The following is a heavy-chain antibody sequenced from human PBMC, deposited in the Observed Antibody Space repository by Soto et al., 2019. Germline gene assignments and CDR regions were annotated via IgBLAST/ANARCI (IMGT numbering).Heavy chain of an antibody. J-gene: IGHJ5*02. CDR1: GCTFSSYD. CDR2: IGTAGYT. V-gene: IGHV3-13*01. CDR3: ARAGHSGVFDP. D-gene: IGHD6-13*01. Sequence: GSRRRSGAACGCTFSSYDMHWVRQATGKALEWVSAIGTAGYTYYPGSVKGRFTISRENAKNSSYLQMTNPRAGATAVYYCARAGHSGVFDPCGQGTLVTVSS.